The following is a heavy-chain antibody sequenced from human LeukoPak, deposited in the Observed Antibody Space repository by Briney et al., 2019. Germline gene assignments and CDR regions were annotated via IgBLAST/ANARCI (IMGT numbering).Heavy chain of an antibody. D-gene: IGHD2-2*01. CDR2: ISNNGGYT. J-gene: IGHJ4*02. CDR1: GFTFSSSA. CDR3: TRTRGCSSTSCYADY. V-gene: IGHV3-23*01. Sequence: GGSLRLSCAASGFTFSSSAMSWVRQAPGKGLEWVSAISNNGGYTYYADSVQGRFTISRDNSKSTLCLQMNSLRAEDTAVYSCTRTRGCSSTSCYADYWGQGTLVTVSS.